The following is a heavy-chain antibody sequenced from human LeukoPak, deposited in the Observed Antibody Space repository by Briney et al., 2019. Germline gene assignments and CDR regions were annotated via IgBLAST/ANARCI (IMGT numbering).Heavy chain of an antibody. CDR1: GFTFDDYA. CDR2: ISWNSGSI. Sequence: GGSLRLSCAASGFTFDDYAMHWVRQAPGKGLEWVSGISWNSGSIGYADSVKGRFTISRDNAKNSLYLQMNSRRAEDTALYYCAKGGSGSFYYFDYWGQGTLVTVSS. D-gene: IGHD1-26*01. CDR3: AKGGSGSFYYFDY. V-gene: IGHV3-9*01. J-gene: IGHJ4*02.